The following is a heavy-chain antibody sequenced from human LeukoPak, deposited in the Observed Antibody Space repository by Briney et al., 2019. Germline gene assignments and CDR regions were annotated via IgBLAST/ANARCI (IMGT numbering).Heavy chain of an antibody. CDR3: ARRWGRGYYFDL. CDR2: IYYTGIT. J-gene: IGHJ4*02. CDR1: GGSTSSYY. V-gene: IGHV4-59*08. D-gene: IGHD3-22*01. Sequence: NPSQTLSLTCTVSGGSTSSYYWGWIRQPPGKGLEWIGYIYYTGITNYNPSLKSRVTISVDTSNNQFSLKLTSVTAADTAVYYCARRWGRGYYFDLWGQGTLVTVSS.